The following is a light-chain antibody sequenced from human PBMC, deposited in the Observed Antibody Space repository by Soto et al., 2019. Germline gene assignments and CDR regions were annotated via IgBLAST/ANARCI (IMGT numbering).Light chain of an antibody. CDR2: DAS. J-gene: IGKJ4*01. CDR1: QDISNY. V-gene: IGKV1-33*01. CDR3: QQYDNLPLT. Sequence: DIQMTQSPSTLSGCVGDRVTIACQASQDISNYLNWYQQKPGKAPKLLIYDASNLETGVPSRFSGSGSGTDFTFTISSLQPEDIATYYCQQYDNLPLTLGGGTKVDIK.